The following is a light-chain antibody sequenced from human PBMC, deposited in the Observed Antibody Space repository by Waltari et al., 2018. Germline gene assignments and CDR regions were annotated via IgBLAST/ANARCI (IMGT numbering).Light chain of an antibody. J-gene: IGLJ2*01. Sequence: QSALTQPASVSGSPGQSLPISCTGTSSHVGGYNYVYWYQQHPGQAPKLMIYDVSNRPSGVSNRFSGSKSGNTASLTISGLHADDEADYYCSSYISSSTLELFGGGTSLTVL. CDR3: SSYISSSTLEL. CDR1: SSHVGGYNY. V-gene: IGLV2-14*03. CDR2: DVS.